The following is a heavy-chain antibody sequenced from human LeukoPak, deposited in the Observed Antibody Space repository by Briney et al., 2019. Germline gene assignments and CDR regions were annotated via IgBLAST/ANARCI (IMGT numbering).Heavy chain of an antibody. D-gene: IGHD3-10*01. CDR2: ISSSGSTV. Sequence: GGSLRLSCAASGFTFSDYYMSWIRQAPGKGLEWVSYISSSGSTVYYADSVKGRFTISRDNAKNSLYLQMNSLRAEDTAVYYCTRGMRAYYYGSGSYDFDYWGQGTLVTVSS. CDR3: TRGMRAYYYGSGSYDFDY. J-gene: IGHJ4*02. CDR1: GFTFSDYY. V-gene: IGHV3-11*04.